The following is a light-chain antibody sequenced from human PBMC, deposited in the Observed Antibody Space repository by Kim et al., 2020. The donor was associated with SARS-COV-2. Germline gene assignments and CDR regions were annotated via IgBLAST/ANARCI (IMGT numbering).Light chain of an antibody. Sequence: SVVDRVTITCRESQSIGVYLNWYQQKPGKAPNLLISAASSLRSGVPSRFRGSGSGTDFTLTISSLQPEDFATYFCQQSYTTPPLTFGEGTKVDIK. CDR3: QQSYTTPPLT. CDR2: AAS. J-gene: IGKJ4*01. V-gene: IGKV1-39*01. CDR1: QSIGVY.